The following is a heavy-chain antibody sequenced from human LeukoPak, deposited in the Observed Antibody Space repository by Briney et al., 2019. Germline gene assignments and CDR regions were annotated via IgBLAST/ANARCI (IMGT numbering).Heavy chain of an antibody. CDR2: IEQDGTKE. Sequence: PGGSLRLTCAPPGLTITTHWMTWVRQAPEKGLEWVATIEQDGTKEYYVDSVKGRFTISRDNAKNSLYLQMNSLRADDTAVYYCVRDFDYWGQGTLVTVSS. CDR1: GLTITTHW. J-gene: IGHJ4*02. V-gene: IGHV3-7*01. CDR3: VRDFDY.